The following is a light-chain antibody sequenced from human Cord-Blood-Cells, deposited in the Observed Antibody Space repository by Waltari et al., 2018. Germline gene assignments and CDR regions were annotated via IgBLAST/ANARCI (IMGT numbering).Light chain of an antibody. V-gene: IGKV3-20*01. J-gene: IGKJ3*01. CDR2: GAS. CDR3: QQYGSSPFT. Sequence: EIVLTQSPGTLYLSPGEGATLSCRASQSVSSSYLAWYPQTPGQAPRLLIYGASSRATGIPDRFSGSGSGTDFTLTISRLGPEDFAVYYCQQYGSSPFTFGPGTKVDIK. CDR1: QSVSSSY.